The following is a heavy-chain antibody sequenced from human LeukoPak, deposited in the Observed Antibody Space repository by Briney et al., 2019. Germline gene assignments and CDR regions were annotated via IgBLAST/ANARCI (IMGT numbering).Heavy chain of an antibody. CDR1: GFTFNTYA. Sequence: GGSLRLSCAASGFTFNTYAMSWVRQAPGKGLEWVSAISGSGDSTYYADPVKGRFTISRDNSKNTLYLQMNSLRAEDTAVYYCARVRAAYCGGDCYSGAFDIWGQGTMVTVSS. CDR3: ARVRAAYCGGDCYSGAFDI. D-gene: IGHD2-21*02. CDR2: ISGSGDST. V-gene: IGHV3-23*01. J-gene: IGHJ3*02.